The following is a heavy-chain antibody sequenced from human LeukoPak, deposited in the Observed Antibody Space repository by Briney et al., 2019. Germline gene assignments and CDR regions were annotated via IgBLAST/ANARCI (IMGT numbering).Heavy chain of an antibody. CDR3: ARDGKEQDYYYYYYGMDV. D-gene: IGHD1/OR15-1a*01. Sequence: ASVKVSCKASGYTFTSYGISWVRQAPGQGLEWMGSISPYNGNTNYAQKLQGRVTMTTDTSTSTAYMELRSLRSDDTAVYYCARDGKEQDYYYYYYGMDVWGQGTTVTASS. CDR1: GYTFTSYG. V-gene: IGHV1-18*04. J-gene: IGHJ6*02. CDR2: ISPYNGNT.